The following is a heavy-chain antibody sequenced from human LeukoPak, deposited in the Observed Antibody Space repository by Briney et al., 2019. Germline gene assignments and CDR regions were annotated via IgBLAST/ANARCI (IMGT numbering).Heavy chain of an antibody. CDR3: ARDLSGSYPIDY. J-gene: IGHJ4*02. Sequence: GGSLRLSCAASGFIFSSYWMSWVRQAPGKGLEWVANIKQDGSEKYYVDFVKGRFTISRDNAKNSLYLQMNSLRAEDTAVYYCARDLSGSYPIDYWGQGTLVTVSS. D-gene: IGHD1-26*01. V-gene: IGHV3-7*01. CDR1: GFIFSSYW. CDR2: IKQDGSEK.